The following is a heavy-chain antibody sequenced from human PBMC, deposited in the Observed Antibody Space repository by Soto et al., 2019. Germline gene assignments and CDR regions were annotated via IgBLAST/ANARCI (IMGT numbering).Heavy chain of an antibody. CDR2: ISTYNGST. J-gene: IGHJ5*02. CDR1: GYTFISYG. D-gene: IGHD3-10*01. Sequence: ASVKVSCKASGYTFISYGISWVRQAPGQGLEWMGWISTYNGSTNYAQKLQGRVTMTTDTSTSTAYMELRSLRSDDTAVYYCARDPYYQTTPAWGQGTLVTVSS. V-gene: IGHV1-18*01. CDR3: ARDPYYQTTPA.